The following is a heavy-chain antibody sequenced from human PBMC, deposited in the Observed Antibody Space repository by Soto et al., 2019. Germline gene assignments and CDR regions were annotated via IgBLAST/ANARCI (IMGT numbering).Heavy chain of an antibody. D-gene: IGHD6-13*01. CDR2: ISYDGSNK. CDR3: AKDNIAAAGTYHFDY. J-gene: IGHJ4*02. Sequence: GGSLRLSCAASGFTFSSYGMHWVRQAPGKGLEWVAVISYDGSNKYYADSVKGRFTISRDNSKNTLYLQMNSLRAEDTAVYYCAKDNIAAAGTYHFDYWSQGTLVTVSS. V-gene: IGHV3-30*18. CDR1: GFTFSSYG.